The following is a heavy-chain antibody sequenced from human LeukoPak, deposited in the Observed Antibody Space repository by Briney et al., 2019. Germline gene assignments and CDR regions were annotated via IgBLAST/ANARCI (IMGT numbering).Heavy chain of an antibody. CDR2: IWYDGSNK. CDR3: ERLVAGSYLPL. CDR1: RFTFSSYG. D-gene: IGHD3-10*01. V-gene: IGHV3-33*01. J-gene: IGHJ4*02. Sequence: GGSLRFSCSAYRFTFSSYGRHRHRQAPGKGLEWVAVIWYDGSNKYYADSVKGRFTISRDNSKNTLYLQMNSLRAEDTSVYYWERLVAGSYLPLWGRGTLVTVSS.